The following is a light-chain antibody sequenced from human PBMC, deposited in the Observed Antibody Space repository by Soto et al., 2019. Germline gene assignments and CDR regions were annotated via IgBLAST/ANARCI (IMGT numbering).Light chain of an antibody. CDR2: DVS. CDR1: SSDVGGYNS. J-gene: IGLJ3*02. V-gene: IGLV2-14*01. Sequence: QSALTQPASVSGSPGQSITISCIGTSSDVGGYNSVSWYQQYPGTAPKLMIYDVSYRPSGISTRFSGSKSGDTASLTISGLQADDEADYFCSSYSSTRTRVYGGGTKLTVL. CDR3: SSYSSTRTRV.